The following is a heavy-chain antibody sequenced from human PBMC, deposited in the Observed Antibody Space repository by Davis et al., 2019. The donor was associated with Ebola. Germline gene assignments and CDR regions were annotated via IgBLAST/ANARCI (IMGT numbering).Heavy chain of an antibody. J-gene: IGHJ4*02. Sequence: ASVKVSCKASGNTFTTYTMNWARQAPGQGLEWMGRISAYDGSTNYAQKLQGRVTVTTDTSASTAYMEVRGLTSDDTAVYFCARSQSTSWYGLFDYWGQGTLVTVSS. CDR2: ISAYDGST. D-gene: IGHD6-13*01. CDR3: ARSQSTSWYGLFDY. V-gene: IGHV1-18*04. CDR1: GNTFTTYT.